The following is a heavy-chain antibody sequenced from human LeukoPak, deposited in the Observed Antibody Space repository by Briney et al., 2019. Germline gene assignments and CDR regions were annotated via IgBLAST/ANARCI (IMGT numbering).Heavy chain of an antibody. V-gene: IGHV3-30-3*01. CDR1: GFTFSSYA. CDR3: ARVRFGELVTWDIHDY. Sequence: GGSLRLSCAASGFTFSSYAMHWVRQAPGKGLEWVAVISYDGSNKYYADSVKGRFTISRDNSKNTLYLQMNSLRAEDTAVYYCARVRFGELVTWDIHDYWGQGTLVTVSS. CDR2: ISYDGSNK. D-gene: IGHD3-10*01. J-gene: IGHJ4*02.